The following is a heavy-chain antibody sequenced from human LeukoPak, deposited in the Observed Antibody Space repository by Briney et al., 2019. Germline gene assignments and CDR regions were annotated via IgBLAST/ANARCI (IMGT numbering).Heavy chain of an antibody. Sequence: SETLSLTCTVSGGSISSYYWSWIRQPPGKGLEWIGYIYYSGSTNYNPSLKSRVTISVDTSKNQFPLKLSSVTAADTAVYYCARGYSYGEFNWGQGTLVTVSS. CDR1: GGSISSYY. V-gene: IGHV4-59*01. J-gene: IGHJ4*02. CDR2: IYYSGST. CDR3: ARGYSYGEFN. D-gene: IGHD5-18*01.